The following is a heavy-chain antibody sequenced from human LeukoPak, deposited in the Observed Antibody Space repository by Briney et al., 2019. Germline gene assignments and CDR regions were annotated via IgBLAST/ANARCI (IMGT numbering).Heavy chain of an antibody. CDR2: IRQDGSEK. V-gene: IGHV3-7*03. CDR3: ARDQYYDFWSGYSH. D-gene: IGHD3-3*01. Sequence: GGSLRLSCVASGFTFTTHWMSWVRQAPGKGLEWVANIRQDGSEKYYVDSVKGRFTLSRDNTKNSLYLQMNSLRAEDTAVYYCARDQYYDFWSGYSHWGQGTLVTVSS. J-gene: IGHJ4*02. CDR1: GFTFTTHW.